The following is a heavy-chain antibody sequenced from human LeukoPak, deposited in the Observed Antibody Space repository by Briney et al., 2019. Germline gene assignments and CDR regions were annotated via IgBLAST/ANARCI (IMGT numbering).Heavy chain of an antibody. CDR1: GYTFTSYG. J-gene: IGHJ4*02. V-gene: IGHV1-18*01. CDR3: ARDKGTSGYSSGWSYFDY. Sequence: ASVKVSCKASGYTFTSYGISWVRQAPGQGLEWMGWISAYNGNTNYAQKLQGRVTKTTDTSTSTAYMELRSLRSDDTAVYYCARDKGTSGYSSGWSYFDYWGQGTLVTVSS. CDR2: ISAYNGNT. D-gene: IGHD6-19*01.